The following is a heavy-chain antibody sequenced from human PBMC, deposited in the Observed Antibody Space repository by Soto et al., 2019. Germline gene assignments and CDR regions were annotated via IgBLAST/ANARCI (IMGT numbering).Heavy chain of an antibody. Sequence: ASVKVSCNASGYTFTSYGISLVRQAPGQGLEWMGWISAYNGNTNYAQKLQGRVTMTTDTSTSTAYMELRSLRSDDTAVYYCASWRGLRSPMDVWGKGTTVTVSS. V-gene: IGHV1-18*01. J-gene: IGHJ6*04. D-gene: IGHD4-17*01. CDR1: GYTFTSYG. CDR2: ISAYNGNT. CDR3: ASWRGLRSPMDV.